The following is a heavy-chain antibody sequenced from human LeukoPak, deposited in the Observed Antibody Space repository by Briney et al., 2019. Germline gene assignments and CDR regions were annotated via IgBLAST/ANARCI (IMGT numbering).Heavy chain of an antibody. CDR3: AREVVPAATYMDV. D-gene: IGHD2-2*01. CDR2: INPNSGGT. Sequence: ASVKVSCKGSGYTFTGYYMHWVRQAPGQGLEWMGWINPNSGGTNYAQKFQGRVTMTRDTSISTAYMELSRLRSDDTAVYYCAREVVPAATYMDVWGKGTTVTISS. V-gene: IGHV1-2*02. J-gene: IGHJ6*03. CDR1: GYTFTGYY.